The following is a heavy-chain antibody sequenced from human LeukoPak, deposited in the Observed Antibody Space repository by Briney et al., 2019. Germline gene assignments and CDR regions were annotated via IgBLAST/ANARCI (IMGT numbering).Heavy chain of an antibody. CDR3: ARDHSTSYFDY. J-gene: IGHJ4*02. CDR2: IYTSGST. V-gene: IGHV4-4*07. CDR1: GGSISSYY. Sequence: SETLSLTCTGSGGSISSYYWTWIRQPAGKGLEWIGRIYTSGSTNYNPSLKSRVTMSIDTSKNQFSLNLSSVTAADTAVYYCARDHSTSYFDYWGQGTLVTVSS.